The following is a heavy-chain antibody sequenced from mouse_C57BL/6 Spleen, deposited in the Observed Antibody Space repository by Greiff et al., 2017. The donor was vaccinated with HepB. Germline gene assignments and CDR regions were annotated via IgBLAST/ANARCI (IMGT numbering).Heavy chain of an antibody. J-gene: IGHJ4*01. CDR3: ARGPTGYYAMDY. CDR2: INPNNGGT. V-gene: IGHV1-18*01. Sequence: EVQLQQSGPELVKPGASVKIPCKASGYTFTDYNMDWVKQSHGKSLEWIGDINPNNGGTIYNQKFKGKATLTVDKSSSTAYMELRSLTSEDTAVYYCARGPTGYYAMDYWGQGTSVTVSS. CDR1: GYTFTDYN. D-gene: IGHD1-1*01.